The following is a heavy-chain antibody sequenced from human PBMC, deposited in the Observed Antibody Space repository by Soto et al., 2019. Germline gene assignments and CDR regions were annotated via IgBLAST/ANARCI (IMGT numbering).Heavy chain of an antibody. J-gene: IGHJ6*02. D-gene: IGHD3-22*01. V-gene: IGHV1-8*01. Sequence: SVKVSCRASGYTFTSYDINWVRQATGQGLEWMGWMNPNSGNTGYSQKFQGRVTMTRNTSISTAYMELSSLRSEDTAVYYCATVWLWNYYYYYGMDVWGQGTTVTVSS. CDR2: MNPNSGNT. CDR1: GYTFTSYD. CDR3: ATVWLWNYYYYYGMDV.